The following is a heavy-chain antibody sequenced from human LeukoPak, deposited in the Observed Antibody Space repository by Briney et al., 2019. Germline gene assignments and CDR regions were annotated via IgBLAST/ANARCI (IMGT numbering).Heavy chain of an antibody. CDR2: IRYDGSNK. D-gene: IGHD6-19*01. V-gene: IGHV3-30*02. CDR3: AKTSIAVAGPSDLDY. CDR1: GFTFSSYG. J-gene: IGHJ4*02. Sequence: PGGSLRLSCAASGFTFSSYGMHWVRQAPGKGLEWVAFIRYDGSNKYYADSVKGRFTISRDNSKNTLYLQMNSLRAEDTAVYYCAKTSIAVAGPSDLDYWGQGTLVTVSS.